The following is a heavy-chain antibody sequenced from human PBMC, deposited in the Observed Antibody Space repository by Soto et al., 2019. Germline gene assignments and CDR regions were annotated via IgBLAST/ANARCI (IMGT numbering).Heavy chain of an antibody. CDR2: LDSSDSII. CDR3: ARDLGYYDSSGYFDY. CDR1: GYTFIDSY. V-gene: IGHV3-11*01. D-gene: IGHD3-22*01. J-gene: IGHJ4*02. Sequence: GGSPTLSCTTSGYTFIDSYMSRIRQAPGKGLELVSELDSSDSIISYAGYVKGRFPISRDNAKNSLYLQINSLRAEDTAVYYCARDLGYYDSSGYFDYWGQGTLVTVSS.